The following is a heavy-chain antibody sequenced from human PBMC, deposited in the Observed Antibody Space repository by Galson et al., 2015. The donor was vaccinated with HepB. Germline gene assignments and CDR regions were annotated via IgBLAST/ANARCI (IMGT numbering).Heavy chain of an antibody. Sequence: ASGFTFVNYAMNWVRQAPGKGLEWVSHISSSSSGITQYADSVKGRFTISRDNAKNSLYLQMNSLRSEDTAVYYCARDTSSGWKIDYWGQGTLVTVSS. D-gene: IGHD6-19*01. CDR2: ISSSSSGIT. CDR1: GFTFVNYA. CDR3: ARDTSSGWKIDY. J-gene: IGHJ4*02. V-gene: IGHV3-48*01.